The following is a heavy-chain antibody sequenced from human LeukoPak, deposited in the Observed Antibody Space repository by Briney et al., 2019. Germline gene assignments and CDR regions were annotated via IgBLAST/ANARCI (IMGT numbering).Heavy chain of an antibody. CDR1: GFTFSDYY. V-gene: IGHV3-11*04. D-gene: IGHD1-26*01. Sequence: PGGSLRLSCAASGFTFSDYYMSWIRQAPGKGLEWVSYISNSGRTIYYADSVKGRFTISRDNAKNTLYLQMNSLRAEDTAVYYCARDRIVRATFDAFDIWGQGTMVTVSS. CDR3: ARDRIVRATFDAFDI. CDR2: ISNSGRTI. J-gene: IGHJ3*02.